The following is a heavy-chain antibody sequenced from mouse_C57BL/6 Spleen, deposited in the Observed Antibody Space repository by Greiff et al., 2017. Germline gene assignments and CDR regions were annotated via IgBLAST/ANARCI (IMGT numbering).Heavy chain of an antibody. D-gene: IGHD3-2*02. CDR2: FYPGSGSI. Sequence: VQLQQSGAELVKPGASVKLSCKASGYTFTEYTIHWVKQRSGQGLEWIGWFYPGSGSIKYNEKFKDKATLTADKSSSTVYMELSRLTSEDSAVXFCARHEGDSSGYDYAMDYWGQGTSVTVSS. V-gene: IGHV1-62-2*01. CDR3: ARHEGDSSGYDYAMDY. CDR1: GYTFTEYT. J-gene: IGHJ4*01.